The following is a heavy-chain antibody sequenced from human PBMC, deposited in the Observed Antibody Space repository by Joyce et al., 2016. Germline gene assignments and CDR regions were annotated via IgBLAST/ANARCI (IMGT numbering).Heavy chain of an antibody. CDR1: GSTLSQSS. CDR2: FDPEEGEI. D-gene: IGHD4-17*01. Sequence: QVELTQSGAEVKKPGASVKVSCQISGSTLSQSSINWVRQSPEKGLEWLGGFDPEEGEIMYAQSFKGRVSMTEDTSTDTAYVELSSLKSEDTAIYYCVTVVSEAPAMQFFDSWGRGTLITVSS. V-gene: IGHV1-24*01. J-gene: IGHJ4*02. CDR3: VTVVSEAPAMQFFDS.